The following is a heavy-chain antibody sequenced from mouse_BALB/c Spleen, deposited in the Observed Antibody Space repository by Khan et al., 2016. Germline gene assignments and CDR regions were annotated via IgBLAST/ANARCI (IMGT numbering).Heavy chain of an antibody. J-gene: IGHJ3*01. CDR2: IYPGDGDT. CDR3: ANALFVY. Sequence: QVQLKQSGAELARPGASVRLSCKASGYTSANYWMQWVKQRPGQGLEWIGSIYPGDGDTRYSQKFKDKATLPADKSSSSAYMHLRSVASDDSAVYYCANALFVYWGQGTLVTVSA. CDR1: GYTSANYW. V-gene: IGHV1-87*01.